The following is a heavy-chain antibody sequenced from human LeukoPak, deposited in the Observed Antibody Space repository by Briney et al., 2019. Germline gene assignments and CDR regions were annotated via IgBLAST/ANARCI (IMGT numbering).Heavy chain of an antibody. J-gene: IGHJ5*02. Sequence: SETLSLTCTVSGGSISSSSYYWGWIRQPPGKGLEWIGSIYYSGSTYYNPSLKSRVTISVDTPKNQFSLKLASVTAADTAVYYCARAYSSGWYVPERYNWFDPWGQGTLVTVSS. V-gene: IGHV4-39*01. CDR1: GGSISSSSYY. CDR2: IYYSGST. CDR3: ARAYSSGWYVPERYNWFDP. D-gene: IGHD6-19*01.